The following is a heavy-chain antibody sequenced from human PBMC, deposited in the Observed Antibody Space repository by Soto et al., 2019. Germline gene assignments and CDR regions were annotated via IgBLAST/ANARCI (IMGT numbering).Heavy chain of an antibody. CDR1: GYSFTSYW. V-gene: IGHV5-51*01. D-gene: IGHD3-22*01. J-gene: IGHJ5*02. Sequence: GESLKISCKGSGYSFTSYWIGWVRQMPGKGLEWMGIIYPGDSDTRYSPSFQGQVTISADKSISTAYLQWSSLKASDTAMYYCARLQSLRSGYPPGFDPWGQGTLVTVSS. CDR3: ARLQSLRSGYPPGFDP. CDR2: IYPGDSDT.